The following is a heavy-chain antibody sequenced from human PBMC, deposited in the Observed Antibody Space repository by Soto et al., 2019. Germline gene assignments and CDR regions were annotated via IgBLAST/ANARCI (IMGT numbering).Heavy chain of an antibody. CDR1: GFSLGGDS. J-gene: IGHJ6*02. CDR2: ITSGGNYI. CDR3: TREKGSQLPLDV. V-gene: IGHV3-21*02. Sequence: QLVESGGGLVKPGGSLRLSCEASGFSLGGDSMDWVRQAPGKGLEWVSSITSGGNYIFYSDSVKGRFTISRDNAKNSLFLQMDSLKTEDTAVYYCTREKGSQLPLDVWGPGTTVTVSS. D-gene: IGHD3-10*01.